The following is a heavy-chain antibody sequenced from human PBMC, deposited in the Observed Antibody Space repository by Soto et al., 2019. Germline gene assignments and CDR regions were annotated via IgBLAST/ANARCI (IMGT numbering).Heavy chain of an antibody. J-gene: IGHJ4*02. V-gene: IGHV4-31*03. Sequence: KTSETLSLTCTVSGGSISSGGYYWSWIRQHPGKGLEWIGYIYYSGSTYYNPSLKSRVTISVDTSKNQFSLKLSSVTAADTAVYYCARGRSGYPGGIDYWGQGTLVTVSS. CDR2: IYYSGST. CDR3: ARGRSGYPGGIDY. D-gene: IGHD3-22*01. CDR1: GGSISSGGYY.